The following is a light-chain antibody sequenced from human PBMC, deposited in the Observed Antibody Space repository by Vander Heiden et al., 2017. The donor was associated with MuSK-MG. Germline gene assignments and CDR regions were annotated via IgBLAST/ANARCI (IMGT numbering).Light chain of an antibody. J-gene: IGKJ2*01. Sequence: EIVLTQSTGTLSLSPGERATLPCRASQSVRGTYLAWYQQKPGQAPRLLIYSISNRATGIPDRFSGSGYGTDFTLTISRREPEDFAVYYCQQAGGSPPYTFGQGTKLEI. CDR2: SIS. V-gene: IGKV3-20*01. CDR3: QQAGGSPPYT. CDR1: QSVRGTY.